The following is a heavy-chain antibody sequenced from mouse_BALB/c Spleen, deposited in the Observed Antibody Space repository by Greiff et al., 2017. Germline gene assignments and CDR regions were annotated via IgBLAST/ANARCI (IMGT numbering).Heavy chain of an antibody. CDR2: IDPETGGT. Sequence: VKLMESGAELVRPGASVTLSCKASGYTFTDYEMHWVKQTPVHGLEWIGAIDPETGGTAYNQKFKGKATLTADKSSSTAYMELRSLTSEDSAVYYCTRWGTVDYWGQGTTLTVSS. V-gene: IGHV1-15*01. J-gene: IGHJ2*01. CDR3: TRWGTVDY. CDR1: GYTFTDYE. D-gene: IGHD3-3*01.